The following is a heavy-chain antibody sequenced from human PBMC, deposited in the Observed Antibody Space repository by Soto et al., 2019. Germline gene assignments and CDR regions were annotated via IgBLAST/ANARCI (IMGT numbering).Heavy chain of an antibody. V-gene: IGHV1-18*01. CDR1: GYTFTSYG. Sequence: QVQLVQSGAEVKKPGASVKVSCKASGYTFTSYGISWVRQAPGQGLEWMGWISAYNGNTNYAQKLQGRVTMTTDTSTSTAYMELRSLRSDDTAVYYCARVLVPAAMPGRKDAFDYWGQGTLVTVSS. CDR2: ISAYNGNT. J-gene: IGHJ4*02. D-gene: IGHD2-2*01. CDR3: ARVLVPAAMPGRKDAFDY.